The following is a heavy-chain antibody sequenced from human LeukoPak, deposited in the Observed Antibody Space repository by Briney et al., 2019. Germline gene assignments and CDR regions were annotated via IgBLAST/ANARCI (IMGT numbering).Heavy chain of an antibody. D-gene: IGHD3-10*01. CDR1: GGSFSAYY. J-gene: IGHJ4*02. Sequence: SETLSLTCAVSGGSFSAYYWSWIRQPPGKGLEWIGEINHSGSTTYNPSLKSRITISVDTSKNQISLNLSSVTAADTAVYYCARRRFYYGSGSYPFDYWGQGTLVTVSS. CDR2: INHSGST. CDR3: ARRRFYYGSGSYPFDY. V-gene: IGHV4-34*01.